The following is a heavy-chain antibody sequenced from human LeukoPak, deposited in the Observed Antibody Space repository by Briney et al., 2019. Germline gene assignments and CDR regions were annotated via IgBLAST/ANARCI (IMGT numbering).Heavy chain of an antibody. Sequence: PSETLSLTCTVSGGSISNYYWSWIRQPPGKGLEWIGYIYYSGNTNYNPSLKSRVTISVDTSKNQFSLKLNSVTAADTAVYYCERVRYCSTNRCYDREFDNWGQGTLVTVSS. CDR3: ERVRYCSTNRCYDREFDN. CDR1: GGSISNYY. CDR2: IYYSGNT. V-gene: IGHV4-59*01. J-gene: IGHJ4*02. D-gene: IGHD2-2*01.